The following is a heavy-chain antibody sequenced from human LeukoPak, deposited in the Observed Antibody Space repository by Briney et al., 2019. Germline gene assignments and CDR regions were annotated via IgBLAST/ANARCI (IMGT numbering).Heavy chain of an antibody. V-gene: IGHV1-18*01. D-gene: IGHD3-3*01. CDR1: GYTFTSYG. J-gene: IGHJ6*03. Sequence: ASVKVSCKASGYTFTSYGISWVRQAPGQGLEWMGWISAYNGNTNYAQKLQGRVTMTTDTSTSTAYMELRSLRSDDTAVYYCARDPSYDFWSGYYNRGRYYYYMDVWGKGTTVTVSS. CDR2: ISAYNGNT. CDR3: ARDPSYDFWSGYYNRGRYYYYMDV.